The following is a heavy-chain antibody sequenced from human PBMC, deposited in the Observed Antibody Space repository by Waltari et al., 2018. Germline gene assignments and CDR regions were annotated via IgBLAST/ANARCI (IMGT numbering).Heavy chain of an antibody. CDR2: IYYSGST. Sequence: QVQLQESGPGLVKPSETLSLTCTVSGGSISSYYWSWIRQPPGKGLEWIGYIYYSGSTNDNPSLKSRVTISVDTSKNQFSLKLSSVTAADTAVYYCARDGSSSWYGGAYYYGMDVWGQGTTVTVSS. J-gene: IGHJ6*02. D-gene: IGHD6-13*01. CDR3: ARDGSSSWYGGAYYYGMDV. CDR1: GGSISSYY. V-gene: IGHV4-59*01.